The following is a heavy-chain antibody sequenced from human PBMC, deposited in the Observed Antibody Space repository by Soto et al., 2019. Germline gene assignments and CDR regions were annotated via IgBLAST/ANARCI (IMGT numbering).Heavy chain of an antibody. CDR1: GGTFSSYT. CDR2: IIPILGIA. CDR3: ATDVGSNWFDP. V-gene: IGHV1-69*04. J-gene: IGHJ5*02. Sequence: ASVKVSCKASGGTFSSYTISWVRQAPGQGLEWMGRIIPILGIAIYAQKFQGRVTMTEDTSTDTAYMELSSLRSEDTAVYYCATDVGSNWFDPWGQGTLVTVSS. D-gene: IGHD2-15*01.